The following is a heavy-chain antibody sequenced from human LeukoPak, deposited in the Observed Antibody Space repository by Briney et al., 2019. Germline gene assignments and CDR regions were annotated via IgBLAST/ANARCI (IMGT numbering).Heavy chain of an antibody. V-gene: IGHV3-64D*08. CDR1: GFTFSSYA. J-gene: IGHJ3*02. D-gene: IGHD3-22*01. CDR2: ISSNGCST. CDR3: VKGSTYDSSGYYESDAFDI. Sequence: QSGGSLRLSCSASGFTFSSYAMHWVRQAPGKGLEYVSSISSNGCSTYYADSVKGRFTISRDNSKNTLYLQMSSLRAEDTAVYYCVKGSTYDSSGYYESDAFDIWGQGTMVTVSS.